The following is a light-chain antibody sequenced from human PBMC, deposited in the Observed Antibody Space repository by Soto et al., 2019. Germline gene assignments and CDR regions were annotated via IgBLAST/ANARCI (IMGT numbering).Light chain of an antibody. CDR3: QHSNSYPWT. J-gene: IGKJ1*01. V-gene: IGKV1-5*01. CDR1: QTINNW. CDR2: HAS. Sequence: DIPMTQSPSTLSASIGDRVTITCRASQTINNWLAWYQQKPGKAPNLLIYHASNLETGVPSRFSGSAFGTEFPLTISSLQPDDFATYYCQHSNSYPWTFGQGTKVEIK.